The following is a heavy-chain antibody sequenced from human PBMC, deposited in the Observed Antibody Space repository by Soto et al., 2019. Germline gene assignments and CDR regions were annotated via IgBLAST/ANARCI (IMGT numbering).Heavy chain of an antibody. CDR3: ASGSYYDYIWGTSGYFDY. V-gene: IGHV3-33*01. D-gene: IGHD3-16*01. CDR1: GFTFSSYG. CDR2: IWYDGSNK. J-gene: IGHJ4*02. Sequence: GGSLRLSCAASGFTFSSYGMHWVRQAPGKGLGWVAVIWYDGSNKYYADSVKGRFTISRDNSKNTLYLQMNSLRAEDTAVYYCASGSYYDYIWGTSGYFDYWGQGTLVTVSS.